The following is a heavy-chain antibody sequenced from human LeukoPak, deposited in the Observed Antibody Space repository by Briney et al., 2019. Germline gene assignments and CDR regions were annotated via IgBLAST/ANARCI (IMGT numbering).Heavy chain of an antibody. CDR3: ARYGSSGWPYFDY. D-gene: IGHD6-19*01. Sequence: GESLKISCKGSGYSFTNYWIGWVRQMPGKGLEWMGIIYPGDPDSRYSPSFQGQVTMSADKSTTTAYLQWSSLKTPDTAMYYCARYGSSGWPYFDYWGQGTLVTVSS. CDR1: GYSFTNYW. J-gene: IGHJ4*02. V-gene: IGHV5-51*01. CDR2: IYPGDPDS.